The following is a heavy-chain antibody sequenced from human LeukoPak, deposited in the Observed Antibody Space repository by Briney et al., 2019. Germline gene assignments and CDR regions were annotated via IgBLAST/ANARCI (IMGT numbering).Heavy chain of an antibody. V-gene: IGHV4-39*01. J-gene: IGHJ4*02. CDR2: IYYTGNT. CDR3: ARLPYYDFWSGYYTHDY. D-gene: IGHD3-3*01. CDR1: GASNSSSSYY. Sequence: SETLSLTCTVSGASNSSSSYYWGWVRQPPGKGLEWIGAIYYTGNTYFNPSLKSRLTISVDTSKNQFSLKLDSVTAADTAVYYCARLPYYDFWSGYYTHDYWGQGTLVTVSS.